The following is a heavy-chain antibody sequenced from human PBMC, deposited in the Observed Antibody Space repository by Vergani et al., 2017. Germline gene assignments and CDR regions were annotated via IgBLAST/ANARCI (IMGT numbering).Heavy chain of an antibody. Sequence: EVQLVESGGGLVQPGRSLRLSCAASGFTFDDYAMHWVRQAPGKGLEGVWGMRWNSGGIGYADSVKGRFTISRDNAKISLYLQMNSLRAEDTALYYCAKGDYGDYVRAYYFDYWGQGTMVTVSS. J-gene: IGHJ4*02. D-gene: IGHD4-17*01. CDR3: AKGDYGDYVRAYYFDY. CDR2: MRWNSGGI. V-gene: IGHV3-9*01. CDR1: GFTFDDYA.